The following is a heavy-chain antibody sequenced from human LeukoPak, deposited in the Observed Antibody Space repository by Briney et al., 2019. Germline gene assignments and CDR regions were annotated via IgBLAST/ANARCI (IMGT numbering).Heavy chain of an antibody. CDR3: AKALTDHQDLDAFDF. CDR2: TSGSGGSE. V-gene: IGHV3-23*01. CDR1: GFTYRFLG. J-gene: IGHJ3*01. Sequence: PGGSLRLSRTYSGFTYRFLGMSWIRQAPGKGLEWVSGTSGSGGSEYYADSVRGRFTISRDTSKNVLFLQMNSLRVEDTALYYCAKALTDHQDLDAFDFWGQGTVVTVSP. D-gene: IGHD3-16*01.